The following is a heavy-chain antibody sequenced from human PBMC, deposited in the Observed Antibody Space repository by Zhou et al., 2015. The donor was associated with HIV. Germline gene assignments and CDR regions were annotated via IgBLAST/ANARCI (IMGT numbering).Heavy chain of an antibody. Sequence: QVQLVQSGAEVKKPGSSVKVSCKASGGTFSSYAISWVRQAPGQGLEWMGGIIPIFGTANYAQKFQGRVTITADESTSTAYMELSSLRSEDTAVYYCASRDIVVVPAAMRGDYYYYYYMDVWGKGTTVTVSS. D-gene: IGHD2-2*01. J-gene: IGHJ6*03. V-gene: IGHV1-69*01. CDR3: ASRDIVVVPAAMRGDYYYYYYMDV. CDR1: GGTFSSYA. CDR2: IIPIFGTA.